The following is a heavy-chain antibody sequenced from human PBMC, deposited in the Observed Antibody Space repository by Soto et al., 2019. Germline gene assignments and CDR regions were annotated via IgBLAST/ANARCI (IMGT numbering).Heavy chain of an antibody. J-gene: IGHJ5*02. CDR2: ISAYNGNT. Sequence: ASVKVSCKASGYTFTSYGISWVRQAPGQGLEWMGWISAYNGNTNYAQKLQGRVTMTTDTSTSTAYMELRSLRSDDTAVYYCARTSGGSDFWSGYYRTGSTPGTPWGQGTLVTVSS. CDR1: GYTFTSYG. D-gene: IGHD3-3*01. V-gene: IGHV1-18*01. CDR3: ARTSGGSDFWSGYYRTGSTPGTP.